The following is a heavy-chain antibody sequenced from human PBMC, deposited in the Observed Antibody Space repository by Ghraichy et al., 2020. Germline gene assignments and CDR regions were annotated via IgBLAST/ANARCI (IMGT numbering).Heavy chain of an antibody. Sequence: ASVKVSCKASGYTFTSYGITWVRQAPGQGLEWMGWISAYNGNTNFAQKLQGRVTMTTDTSTSTAYMELRSLRSDDTAVYYCARGGPVNIAVVVAAQFDYWGQGTLVTVSS. J-gene: IGHJ4*02. V-gene: IGHV1-18*01. CDR1: GYTFTSYG. CDR3: ARGGPVNIAVVVAAQFDY. D-gene: IGHD2-15*01. CDR2: ISAYNGNT.